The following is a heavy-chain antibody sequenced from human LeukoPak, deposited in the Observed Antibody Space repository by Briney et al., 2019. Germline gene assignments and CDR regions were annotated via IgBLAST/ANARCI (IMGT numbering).Heavy chain of an antibody. CDR3: ARLRGYTSGNPAY. CDR1: GASISSSRYY. CDR2: TYYNGDT. V-gene: IGHV4-39*01. J-gene: IGHJ4*02. D-gene: IGHD5-18*01. Sequence: PSETLSLTCIVSGASISSSRYYWDWIRQPPGKGLEWVGSTYYNGDTYYNSSLKSRLTIPVDTSKNQFTLKLSSVSAADTALYYCARLRGYTSGNPAYWGQGSLVTVSS.